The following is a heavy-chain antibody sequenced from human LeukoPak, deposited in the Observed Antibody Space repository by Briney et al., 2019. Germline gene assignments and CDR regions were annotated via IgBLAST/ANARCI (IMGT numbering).Heavy chain of an antibody. CDR2: IYPGDSDT. J-gene: IGHJ5*02. CDR1: GYSFTSYW. CDR3: ARYADSSFSTPNNWFDP. Sequence: GESLKISCKGSGYSFTSYWIGWVRQMPGKGLEWVGIIYPGDSDTRYSPSFQGQVTISADKSISTAYLQWSSLKASDTAMYYCARYADSSFSTPNNWFDPWGQGTLVTVSS. V-gene: IGHV5-51*01. D-gene: IGHD6-6*01.